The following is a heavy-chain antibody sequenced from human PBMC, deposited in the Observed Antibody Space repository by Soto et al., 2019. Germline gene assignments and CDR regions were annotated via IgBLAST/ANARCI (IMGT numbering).Heavy chain of an antibody. Sequence: SETLSLTCTVSGDSISSSSYYWGWIRQPPGKGLEWIGSIYYSGSTYYNPSLKSRVTISVYTSRIHFSLKLISVTAADTAVYYCARQSYDSSDYFDYWGQGTLVTVSS. CDR1: GDSISSSSYY. V-gene: IGHV4-39*01. CDR3: ARQSYDSSDYFDY. J-gene: IGHJ4*02. CDR2: IYYSGST. D-gene: IGHD3-22*01.